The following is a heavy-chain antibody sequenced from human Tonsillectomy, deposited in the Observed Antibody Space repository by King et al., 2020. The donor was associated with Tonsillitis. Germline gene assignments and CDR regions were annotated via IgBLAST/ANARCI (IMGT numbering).Heavy chain of an antibody. D-gene: IGHD6-13*01. CDR3: AKEVRSSGAASEGYYYYGMDV. CDR2: ISYDGTNK. CDR1: GFTFSNYG. V-gene: IGHV3-30*18. J-gene: IGHJ6*02. Sequence: HVQLVESGGGVVQPGRSLRLSCAASGFTFSNYGMHWVRQAPGKGLEWVAVISYDGTNKYYADSVKGRLTISRDNSKNTLYLQMNSLRVEDTAVYYCAKEVRSSGAASEGYYYYGMDVWGQGTTVTVSS.